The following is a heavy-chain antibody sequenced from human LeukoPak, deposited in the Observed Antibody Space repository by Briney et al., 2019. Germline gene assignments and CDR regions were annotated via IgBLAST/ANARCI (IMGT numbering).Heavy chain of an antibody. J-gene: IGHJ4*02. CDR3: AREGVGFSYYFDY. D-gene: IGHD1-26*01. CDR1: GFTVSSNY. V-gene: IGHV3-66*01. CDR2: IYSGGST. Sequence: GGSLRLSCAASGFTVSSNYMSWVRQAPGKGLEWVSVIYSGGSTYYADSVKGRFTISRDNSKNTLYLQMNSLRAEDTAVYYCAREGVGFSYYFDYWGQGTLVTVSS.